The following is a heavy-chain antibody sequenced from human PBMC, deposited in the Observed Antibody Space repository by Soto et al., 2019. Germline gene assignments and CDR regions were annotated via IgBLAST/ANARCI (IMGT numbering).Heavy chain of an antibody. V-gene: IGHV1-8*01. CDR3: ARRAETNGWNGFGADKYYFDF. CDR2: MNPNTGNS. Sequence: VXSVKVSCKASVYTFTSYDIYWVRQATGQGLEWMGWMNPNTGNSGYAQKFQGRVTVTSDTSINTVHMELSSLRSEDTAVYYCARRAETNGWNGFGADKYYFDFWGQGTLVTVSS. J-gene: IGHJ4*02. CDR1: VYTFTSYD. D-gene: IGHD1-1*01.